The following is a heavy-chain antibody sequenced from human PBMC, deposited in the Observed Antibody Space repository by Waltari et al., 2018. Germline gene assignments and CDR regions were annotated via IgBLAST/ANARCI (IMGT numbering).Heavy chain of an antibody. CDR1: GFTFSSYA. Sequence: EVQLLESGGGLVQPGGSLRLSCAASGFTFSSYAMSWVRQAPGKGLEWVSGIYSGGRTYYADSLKGRFTISRNNSKNTLYLKMNSLRAEDTAVYYCAKGGVGNYDSQAWGGQGTLVTVSS. V-gene: IGHV3-23*03. D-gene: IGHD3-22*01. CDR3: AKGGVGNYDSQAW. J-gene: IGHJ4*02. CDR2: IYSGGRT.